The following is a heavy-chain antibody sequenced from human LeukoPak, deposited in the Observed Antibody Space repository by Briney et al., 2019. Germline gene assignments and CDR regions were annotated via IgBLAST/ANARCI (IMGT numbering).Heavy chain of an antibody. J-gene: IGHJ4*02. Sequence: SETLSLTCTVSGGSISSYYWSWIRQPPGKGLEWIGDIYYSGSTNYNPSLKSRVTISVDTSKNQFSLKLSSVTAADAAVYYCARGGGGYSGYDYYFDYWGQGTLVTVSS. D-gene: IGHD5-12*01. CDR2: IYYSGST. V-gene: IGHV4-59*01. CDR1: GGSISSYY. CDR3: ARGGGGYSGYDYYFDY.